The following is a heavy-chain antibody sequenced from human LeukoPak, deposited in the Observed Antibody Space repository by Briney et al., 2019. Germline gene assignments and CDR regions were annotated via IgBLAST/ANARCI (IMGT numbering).Heavy chain of an antibody. V-gene: IGHV4-34*01. CDR2: INHSGST. D-gene: IGHD5-12*01. J-gene: IGHJ4*02. CDR1: GGSFSGYY. Sequence: SETLSLTCAVYGGSFSGYYWSWIRQPPGKGLEWIGEINHSGSTDYNPSLKSRVTISVDTSKNQFSLKLSSVTAADTAVYYCARGYGEYSGYDYVYYFDYWGQGTLVTVSS. CDR3: ARGYGEYSGYDYVYYFDY.